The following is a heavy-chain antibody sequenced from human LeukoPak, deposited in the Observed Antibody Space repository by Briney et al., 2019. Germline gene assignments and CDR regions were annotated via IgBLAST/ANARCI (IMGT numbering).Heavy chain of an antibody. CDR3: ARDGVITMVQGATNWFDP. Sequence: SETLSLTCTVSGGSISSYYWSWIRQPAGKGLEWIGRIYTSGSTNCNPSLKSRVTISVDTSKNQFSLNLSSVTAADTAVYYCARDGVITMVQGATNWFDPGGQRTLVTLSS. D-gene: IGHD3-10*01. V-gene: IGHV4-4*07. J-gene: IGHJ5*02. CDR2: IYTSGST. CDR1: GGSISSYY.